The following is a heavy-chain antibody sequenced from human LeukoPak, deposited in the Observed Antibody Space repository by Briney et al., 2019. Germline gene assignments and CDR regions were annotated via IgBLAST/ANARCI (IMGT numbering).Heavy chain of an antibody. D-gene: IGHD4-23*01. CDR1: GFTFSSYE. CDR2: ISSSGSTI. CDR3: ARGDYGGSRVGWFDP. J-gene: IGHJ5*02. Sequence: GGSLRLSCAASGFTFSSYEMNWVRQAPGKGLEWVSYISSSGSTIYYADSVKGRFTISRDNAKNSLYLQMNSLRAEDTAVYYCARGDYGGSRVGWFDPWGQGTLVTVSS. V-gene: IGHV3-48*03.